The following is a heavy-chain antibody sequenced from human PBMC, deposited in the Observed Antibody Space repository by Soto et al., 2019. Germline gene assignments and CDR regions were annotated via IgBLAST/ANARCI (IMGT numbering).Heavy chain of an antibody. J-gene: IGHJ4*02. CDR3: ARDQNYDSSGYYYGDSDY. Sequence: EVQLVESGGGLVQPGGSLRLSCAASGFTFSSYSMNWVRQAPGKGLEWVSYISSSSTIYYADSVKGRFTISRDNAKNSLYLQMNSLRDEDTAVYYCARDQNYDSSGYYYGDSDYWGQGTLVTVSS. CDR1: GFTFSSYS. D-gene: IGHD3-22*01. V-gene: IGHV3-48*02. CDR2: ISSSSTI.